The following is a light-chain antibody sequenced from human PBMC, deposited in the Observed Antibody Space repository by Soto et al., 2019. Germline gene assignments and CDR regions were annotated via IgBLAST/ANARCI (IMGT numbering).Light chain of an antibody. CDR1: QSIGMF. V-gene: IGKV1-39*01. CDR2: LAS. J-gene: IGKJ2*01. Sequence: DIQMTQSPSSLSASVGDTVTITCRASQSIGMFSSWYQQKPGKAPRLLIYLASSLHSGVPSRFTGSGYETDFTLTISDLQPEDFATYYCQQTYRTFTFGQGTKLDI. CDR3: QQTYRTFT.